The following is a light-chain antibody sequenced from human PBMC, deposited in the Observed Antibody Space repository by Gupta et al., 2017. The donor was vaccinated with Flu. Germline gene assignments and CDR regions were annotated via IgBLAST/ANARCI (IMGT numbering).Light chain of an antibody. Sequence: SGHSNYAIAWHQQQPEKGPRFLMKVNSDGSHNKGDGILDRFSGSSSGAERYLTISSLQSEDEADYYCQTWGTGMGVFGGGTKLTVL. CDR2: VNSDGSH. J-gene: IGLJ3*02. V-gene: IGLV4-69*01. CDR3: QTWGTGMGV. CDR1: SGHSNYA.